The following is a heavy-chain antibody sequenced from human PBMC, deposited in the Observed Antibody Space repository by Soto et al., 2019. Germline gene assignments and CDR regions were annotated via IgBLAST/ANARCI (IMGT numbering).Heavy chain of an antibody. CDR3: AKGGVNDAFDI. J-gene: IGHJ3*02. Sequence: GESLKISCAASGFTFSSYGMHWVRQAPGKGLEWVAVISYDGSNKYYADSVKGRFTIPRDNSKNTLYLQMNSLRAEDTAVYYCAKGGVNDAFDIWGQGTMVTVSS. CDR2: ISYDGSNK. D-gene: IGHD2-21*01. V-gene: IGHV3-30*18. CDR1: GFTFSSYG.